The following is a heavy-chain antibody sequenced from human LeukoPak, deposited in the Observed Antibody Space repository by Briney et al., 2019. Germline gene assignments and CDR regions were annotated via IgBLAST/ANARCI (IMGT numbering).Heavy chain of an antibody. CDR2: IYYSGST. CDR1: GGSIYSYY. J-gene: IGHJ5*02. D-gene: IGHD3-3*01. Sequence: SETLSLTCTVSGGSIYSYYWSWIRQPPGKGLEWIGYIYYSGSTDYNPSLKSRVTISVDTSTNQFSLKLSSVTAADTAVYYCARGRLLEWFDNWGQGTLVSVSS. CDR3: ARGRLLEWFDN. V-gene: IGHV4-59*08.